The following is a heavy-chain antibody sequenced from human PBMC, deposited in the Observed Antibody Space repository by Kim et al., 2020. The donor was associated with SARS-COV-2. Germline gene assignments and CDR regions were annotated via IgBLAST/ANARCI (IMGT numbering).Heavy chain of an antibody. CDR2: ISDYGSMM. CDR1: GFIFSDYY. CDR3: ARPRVTNTLYDAFDL. D-gene: IGHD4-4*01. Sequence: GGSLRLSCAASGFIFSDYYIIWIRQAPGKGLEWVSYISDYGSMMFYADSVKGRFTISRDDANNSLFLQMSSLRADDTAIYYCARPRVTNTLYDAFDLWGPGTMVTVSS. J-gene: IGHJ3*01. V-gene: IGHV3-11*01.